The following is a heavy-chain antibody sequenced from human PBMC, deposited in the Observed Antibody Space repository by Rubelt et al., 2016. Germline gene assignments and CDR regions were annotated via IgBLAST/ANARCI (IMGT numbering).Heavy chain of an antibody. CDR2: IHYSGTT. Sequence: QLQLQESGPGLVKPSETLSLTCTVSGGSISSSSYYWDWIRQPPGKGLEWIGSIHYSGTTDYNPSLKSRVTISVDTSKNQFSLKLSSVTAADTAVYYCARSYHTYYFDTWGQGTLVTVSS. D-gene: IGHD1-14*01. V-gene: IGHV4-39*01. CDR1: GGSISSSSYY. CDR3: ARSYHTYYFDT. J-gene: IGHJ4*02.